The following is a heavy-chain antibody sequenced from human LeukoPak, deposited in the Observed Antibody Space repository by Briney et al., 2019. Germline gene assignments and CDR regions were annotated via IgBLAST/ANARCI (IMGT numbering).Heavy chain of an antibody. D-gene: IGHD2-2*01. J-gene: IGHJ5*02. Sequence: GPLRLSCAASGFTFSSYGMHWVRQAPGKGLEWVAVIWYDGSNKYYADSVKGRFTISRDNSKNTLYLQMNSLRAEDTAAYYCARDYTSYCSSTSCAPFDPWGQGTLVTVSS. V-gene: IGHV3-33*01. CDR2: IWYDGSNK. CDR3: ARDYTSYCSSTSCAPFDP. CDR1: GFTFSSYG.